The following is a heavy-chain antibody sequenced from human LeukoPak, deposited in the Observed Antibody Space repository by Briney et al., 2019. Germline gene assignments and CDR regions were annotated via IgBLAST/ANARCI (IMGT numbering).Heavy chain of an antibody. CDR3: ASRITVAGNYFDY. CDR2: IYHSGST. D-gene: IGHD6-19*01. CDR1: DDSISSGFY. V-gene: IGHV4-38-2*02. J-gene: IGHJ4*02. Sequence: PSETLSLTCTVSDDSISSGFYWGWIRQPPGKGLEWIGSIYHSGSTYYDPSLKSRVTISVDTSKNQFSLRLSSVTAADTAVYYCASRITVAGNYFDYWGQGTLVTVPS.